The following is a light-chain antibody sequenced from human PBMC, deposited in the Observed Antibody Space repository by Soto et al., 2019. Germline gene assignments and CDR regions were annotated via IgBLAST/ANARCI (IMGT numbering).Light chain of an antibody. V-gene: IGKV1-8*01. Sequence: AIRMTQSPSSLSASTGARVTITCRASQGISSYLAWYQQKPGKAPKLLIYAASTLQSGVPSRFSGSGSGTDFTISVSWLQSEDFATYYCQQCYSYRWTFGQGTKVEIK. CDR1: QGISSY. J-gene: IGKJ1*01. CDR2: AAS. CDR3: QQCYSYRWT.